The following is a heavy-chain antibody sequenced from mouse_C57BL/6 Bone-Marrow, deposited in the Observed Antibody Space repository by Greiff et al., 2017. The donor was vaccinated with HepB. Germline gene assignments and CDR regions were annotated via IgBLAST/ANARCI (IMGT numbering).Heavy chain of an antibody. J-gene: IGHJ3*01. D-gene: IGHD2-9*01. Sequence: QVQLQQPGAELVKPGASVKLSCKASGYTFTSYWMQWVKQRPGQGLEWIGEIDPSDSYTNYNQKFKGMATLSVDTSSSPAYMQLSSLTSEDSAVYYCARAYYGYDRLAYWGQGTLVTVSA. CDR2: IDPSDSYT. CDR3: ARAYYGYDRLAY. V-gene: IGHV1-50*01. CDR1: GYTFTSYW.